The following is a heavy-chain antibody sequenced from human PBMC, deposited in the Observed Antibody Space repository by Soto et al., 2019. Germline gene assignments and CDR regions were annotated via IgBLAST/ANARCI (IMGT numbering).Heavy chain of an antibody. Sequence: GGSLRLSCAASGFTFSSYAMSWVRQAPGKGLEWVSAISGSGGSTYYADSVKGRFTISRDNSKNTLYLQMNSLRAEDTAVYYCAKTTRDCSGGSCYPLMDVWGKGTTVTVSS. CDR1: GFTFSSYA. CDR3: AKTTRDCSGGSCYPLMDV. CDR2: ISGSGGST. D-gene: IGHD2-15*01. J-gene: IGHJ6*03. V-gene: IGHV3-23*01.